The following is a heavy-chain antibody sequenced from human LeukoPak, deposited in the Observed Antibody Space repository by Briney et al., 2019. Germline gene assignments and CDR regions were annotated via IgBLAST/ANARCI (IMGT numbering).Heavy chain of an antibody. Sequence: GGSLRLSCAASGFTFSSYSMNWVRQAPGKGLEWVSSISSSSSYIYYSDSVKGRFTISRDNSKNTLYLQMNSLRAEDTAVYYCARAWTGYSYGDYWGQGTLVTVSS. J-gene: IGHJ4*02. CDR1: GFTFSSYS. V-gene: IGHV3-21*04. D-gene: IGHD5-18*01. CDR2: ISSSSSYI. CDR3: ARAWTGYSYGDY.